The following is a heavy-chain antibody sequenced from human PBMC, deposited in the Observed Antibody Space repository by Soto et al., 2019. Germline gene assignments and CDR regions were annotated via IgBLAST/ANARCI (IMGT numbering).Heavy chain of an antibody. V-gene: IGHV3-11*01. CDR2: ISSSGSTI. CDR3: ARDATVTTSYYYYYYMDV. J-gene: IGHJ6*03. CDR1: GFTFSDYY. D-gene: IGHD4-17*01. Sequence: GGSLRLSCAASGFTFSDYYMSWIRQAPGKGLEWVSYISSSGSTIYYADSVKGRFTISRDNAKNSLYLQMNSLRAEDTAVYYCARDATVTTSYYYYYYMDVWGKWTTVTVSS.